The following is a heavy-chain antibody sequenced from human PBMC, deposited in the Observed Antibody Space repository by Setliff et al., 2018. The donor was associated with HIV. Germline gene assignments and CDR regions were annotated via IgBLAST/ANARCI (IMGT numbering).Heavy chain of an antibody. Sequence: GASVKVSCKVSGGSFSSYTISWVRQAPGQGLEWVGGAIPIFRTAHYAQKFQGRVTITEDESTSTAYMELSSLRSEDTAVYYCARWGANSRNSDFWSGGSCYTSVDFQHWGQGTLVTVSS. J-gene: IGHJ1*01. CDR2: AIPIFRTA. D-gene: IGHD2-15*01. CDR1: GGSFSSYT. V-gene: IGHV1-69*13. CDR3: ARWGANSRNSDFWSGGSCYTSVDFQH.